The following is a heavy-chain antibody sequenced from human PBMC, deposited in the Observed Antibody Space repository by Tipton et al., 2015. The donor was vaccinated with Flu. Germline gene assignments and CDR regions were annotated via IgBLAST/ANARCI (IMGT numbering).Heavy chain of an antibody. Sequence: QVQLVQSGAEVKKPGASVKVSCKASGYTFTGYYMHWVRQAPGQGLEWMGWINPNSGGINYAQKFQGRVTMTRDTSISTAYMELSMLRSDETAVYYCSRVVGYCSGGSSYGDYYFDCWGQGTLVTVSS. CDR3: SRVVGYCSGGSSYGDYYFDC. CDR2: INPNSGGI. D-gene: IGHD2-15*01. CDR1: GYTFTGYY. V-gene: IGHV1-2*02. J-gene: IGHJ4*02.